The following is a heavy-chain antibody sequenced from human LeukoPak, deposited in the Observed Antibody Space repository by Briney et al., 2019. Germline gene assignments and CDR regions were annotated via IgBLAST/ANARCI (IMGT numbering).Heavy chain of an antibody. J-gene: IGHJ4*02. CDR3: TRDVTVTFDD. V-gene: IGHV3-49*04. Sequence: GRSLRLSCTASGFTFGDYAMSWVRQAPGKGLEWVGFIRSKAYGGTTEYAASVKGRFTISRDDSKTIAYLQMNSLKTEDTAAYYCTRDVTVTFDDWGQGTLVTVSS. D-gene: IGHD4-17*01. CDR2: IRSKAYGGTT. CDR1: GFTFGDYA.